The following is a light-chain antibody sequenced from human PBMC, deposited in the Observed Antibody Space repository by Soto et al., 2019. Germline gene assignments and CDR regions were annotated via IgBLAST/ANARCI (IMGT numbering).Light chain of an antibody. V-gene: IGKV1-5*01. CDR2: DAY. CDR1: QSISSW. J-gene: IGKJ4*01. CDR3: QQYNSYSLT. Sequence: DIQMTQSPSTLSASVGDRVTITCRASQSISSWLAWYQQKPGKAHKLLIYDAYSLESGVQSRFSGSGSGTEFTLTIRSLQPDDFATYYCQQYNSYSLTFGGGTKVDNK.